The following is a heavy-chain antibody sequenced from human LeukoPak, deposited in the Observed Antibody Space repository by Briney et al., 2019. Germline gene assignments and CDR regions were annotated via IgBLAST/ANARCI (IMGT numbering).Heavy chain of an antibody. D-gene: IGHD3-10*01. V-gene: IGHV1-24*01. CDR3: ATIWFGELGSDAFDI. J-gene: IGHJ3*02. CDR2: FDPEDGET. CDR1: GYTLTELS. Sequence: GASVRVSCKVSGYTLTELSMHWVRQAPGKGLEWMGGFDPEDGETIYAQKFQGRVTMTEDTSTDTAYMELSSLRSEDTAVYYCATIWFGELGSDAFDIWGQGTMVTVSS.